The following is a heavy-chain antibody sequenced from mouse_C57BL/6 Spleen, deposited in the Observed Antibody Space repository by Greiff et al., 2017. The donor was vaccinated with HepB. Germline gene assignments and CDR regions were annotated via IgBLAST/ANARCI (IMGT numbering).Heavy chain of an antibody. J-gene: IGHJ2*01. CDR2: IYWDDDK. V-gene: IGHV8-12*01. CDR1: GFSLSTSGMG. CDR3: ARSDGGITTVGPYYFDY. D-gene: IGHD1-1*01. Sequence: QVTLKVSGPGILQSSQTLSLTCSFSGFSLSTSGMGVSWIRQPSGKGLEWLAHIYWDDDKRYNPSLKSRLTISKDTSRNQVFLKITSVDTADTATYYCARSDGGITTVGPYYFDYWGQGTTLTVSS.